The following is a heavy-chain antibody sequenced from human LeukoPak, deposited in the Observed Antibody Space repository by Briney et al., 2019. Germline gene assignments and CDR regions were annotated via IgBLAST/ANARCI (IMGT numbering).Heavy chain of an antibody. D-gene: IGHD3-22*01. V-gene: IGHV1-69*05. Sequence: ASVKVSCKASGGTFRSYAISWVRQAPGQGLEWMGGIIPIFGTANYAQKFQGRVTITTDESTSTAYMELSSLRSEDTAVYYCARGDYYDSIIPQRHQYYFDYWGQGTLVTVSS. CDR1: GGTFRSYA. CDR2: IIPIFGTA. J-gene: IGHJ4*02. CDR3: ARGDYYDSIIPQRHQYYFDY.